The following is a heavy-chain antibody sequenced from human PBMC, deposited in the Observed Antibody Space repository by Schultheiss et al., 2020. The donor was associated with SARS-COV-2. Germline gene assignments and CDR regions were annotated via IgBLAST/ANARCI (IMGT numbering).Heavy chain of an antibody. D-gene: IGHD3-22*01. CDR3: ARVRYDSSGYYWAYLDY. V-gene: IGHV3-13*05. CDR1: GFTFSSYS. CDR2: IGTAGDP. Sequence: GGSLRLSCAASGFTFSSYSMNWVRQATGKGLEWVSAIGTAGDPYYPGSVKGRFTISRENAKNSLYLQMGSLRAEDMAVYYCARVRYDSSGYYWAYLDYWGQGTLVTVSS. J-gene: IGHJ4*02.